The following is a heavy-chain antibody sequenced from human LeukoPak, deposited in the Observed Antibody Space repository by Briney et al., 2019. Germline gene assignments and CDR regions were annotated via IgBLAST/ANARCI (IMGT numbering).Heavy chain of an antibody. CDR1: GGTFSSYA. Sequence: GASVKVSCKASGGTFSSYAISWVRQAPGQGLEWMGGIIPIFGTANYAQKFQGRVTITADESTSTAYMELSSLRSEDTAVYCCARVGGGYSGDYWGQGTLVTVSS. D-gene: IGHD1-26*01. J-gene: IGHJ4*02. CDR2: IIPIFGTA. V-gene: IGHV1-69*13. CDR3: ARVGGGYSGDY.